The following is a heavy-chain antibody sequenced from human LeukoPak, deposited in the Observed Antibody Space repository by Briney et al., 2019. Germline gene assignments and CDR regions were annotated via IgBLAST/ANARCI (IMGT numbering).Heavy chain of an antibody. D-gene: IGHD2-2*01. CDR2: IYESGST. V-gene: IGHV4-59*01. CDR3: ARAPRDRGYCGATSCFEYMDV. Sequence: SETLSLTCTVSGGSLGGYYWSWIRQPPGKELEWIGYIYESGSTDYNPSLRSRVTISRGTSKNQVSLKLTSVTTADTAVYYCARAPRDRGYCGATSCFEYMDVWGRGTTVTISS. CDR1: GGSLGGYY. J-gene: IGHJ6*03.